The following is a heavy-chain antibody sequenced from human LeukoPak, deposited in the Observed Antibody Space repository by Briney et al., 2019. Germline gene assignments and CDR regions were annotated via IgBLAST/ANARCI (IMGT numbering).Heavy chain of an antibody. CDR3: ARGSLNYGSQKTSYDDY. J-gene: IGHJ4*02. Sequence: SVKVSCKASGGTFSSYAISWVRQAPGQGLEWMGGIIPIFGTANYAQKFQGRVTITADESTSTAYMELSSLRSEDTAVYYCARGSLNYGSQKTSYDDYWGQGTLVTVSS. V-gene: IGHV1-69*13. CDR2: IIPIFGTA. D-gene: IGHD1-26*01. CDR1: GGTFSSYA.